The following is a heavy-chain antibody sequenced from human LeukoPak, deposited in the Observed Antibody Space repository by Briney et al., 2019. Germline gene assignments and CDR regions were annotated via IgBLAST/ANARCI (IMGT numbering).Heavy chain of an antibody. D-gene: IGHD6-19*01. J-gene: IGHJ4*02. CDR1: GFIFSTYA. V-gene: IGHV3-7*01. CDR3: VKGQWLAD. CDR2: IKQDESEK. Sequence: PGGSLRLSCAASGFIFSTYAMTWVRQAPGKGLEWVANIKQDESEKYYVDSVKGRFTVSRDNPKNSLYLQMNSLRAEDTAVYYCVKGQWLADWGQGTLVTVSS.